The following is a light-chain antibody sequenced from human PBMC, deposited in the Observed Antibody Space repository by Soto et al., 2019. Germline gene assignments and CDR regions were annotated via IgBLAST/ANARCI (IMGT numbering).Light chain of an antibody. CDR2: DVS. J-gene: IGLJ3*02. V-gene: IGLV2-14*03. CDR1: SSDVGGYNY. CDR3: SSFTSSTTLVV. Sequence: QSALTQPASVSESLGQSITISCTGTSSDVGGYNYVSWYQQHPGNAPKLMIYDVSNRPSGISNRFSGSKSGNTASLTISGLQAEDEADYYFSSFTSSTTLVVFGGGTKLTVL.